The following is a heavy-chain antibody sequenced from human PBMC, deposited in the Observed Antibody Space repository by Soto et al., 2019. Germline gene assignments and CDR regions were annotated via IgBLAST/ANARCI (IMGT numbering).Heavy chain of an antibody. CDR1: GYSFTSYW. CDR2: IYPGDSDT. V-gene: IGHV5-51*01. D-gene: IGHD5-12*01. J-gene: IGHJ4*02. Sequence: LGESLKISCKGSGYSFTSYWIGWVRQMPGKGLEWMGIIYPGDSDTRYSPSFQGQVTISADKSISTAYLQWSSLKASDTAMYYCARLKDGYNYRGYYFDYWGQGTLVTVSS. CDR3: ARLKDGYNYRGYYFDY.